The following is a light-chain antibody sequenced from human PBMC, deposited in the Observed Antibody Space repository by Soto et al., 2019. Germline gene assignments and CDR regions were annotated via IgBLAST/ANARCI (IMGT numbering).Light chain of an antibody. CDR3: LVIFTGVGEV. Sequence: QAVVTQEPSLTMSPGGTVTLTCDSSTGAVTSGHWPHWFQQKPGQAPRTLIYDTDNKHPWTPARFSGSLLGGKAALTLSGAQPEDEADYYCLVIFTGVGEVFGTGTKLTVL. CDR1: TGAVTSGHW. J-gene: IGLJ1*01. CDR2: DTD. V-gene: IGLV7-46*01.